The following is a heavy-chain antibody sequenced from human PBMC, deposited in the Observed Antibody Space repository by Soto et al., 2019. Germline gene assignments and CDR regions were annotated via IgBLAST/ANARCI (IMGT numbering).Heavy chain of an antibody. V-gene: IGHV3-23*01. CDR1: GFTFSTSA. J-gene: IGHJ6*02. CDR2: ISGSGAGT. CDR3: AKGPTVFGAVIGFDYYYGMYV. Sequence: PGGSLRLSCTASGFTFSTSAMSWVRQAPGRGLEWVSGISGSGAGTYYADSVKGRFTVSRDNSKNTLYLQMSGLRAEDAAVYYCAKGPTVFGAVIGFDYYYGMYVWGQGTPVTVSS. D-gene: IGHD3-3*01.